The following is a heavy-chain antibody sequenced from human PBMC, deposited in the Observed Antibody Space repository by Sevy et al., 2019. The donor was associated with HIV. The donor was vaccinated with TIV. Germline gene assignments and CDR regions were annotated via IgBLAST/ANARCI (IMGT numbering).Heavy chain of an antibody. CDR1: GFTFSNFA. V-gene: IGHV3-23*01. CDR2: ISGTGDYK. D-gene: IGHD5-18*01. CDR3: AKKMGGGSGMAFLVDY. J-gene: IGHJ4*02. Sequence: GGSLRLSCAASGFTFSNFAMGWVRQAPGKGLDWVSVISGTGDYKYYADSVKGRFTISRDNSKNTRFLQMDSLRADDTAIFYCAKKMGGGSGMAFLVDYWGQGTLVTVSS.